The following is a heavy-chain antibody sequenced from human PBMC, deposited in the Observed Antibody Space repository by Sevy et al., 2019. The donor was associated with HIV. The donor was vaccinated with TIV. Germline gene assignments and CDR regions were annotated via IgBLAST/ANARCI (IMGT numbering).Heavy chain of an antibody. D-gene: IGHD1-26*01. CDR2: ISGLSNYI. CDR3: ARGPPDGSYDYFDY. V-gene: IGHV3-21*01. CDR1: GFTLSSYN. Sequence: GGSLRLSCAASGFTLSSYNMNWVRQAPVKGLEWVLSISGLSNYIYYADSMKGRFTISRDNAKNSLYLQMNSLRAEDTAVYYCARGPPDGSYDYFDYWGQGTLVTVSS. J-gene: IGHJ4*02.